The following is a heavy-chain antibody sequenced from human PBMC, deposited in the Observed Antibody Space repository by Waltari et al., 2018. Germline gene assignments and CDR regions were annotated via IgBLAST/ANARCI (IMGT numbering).Heavy chain of an antibody. Sequence: QVQLQESGPGLVKPSQTLSLTCTVSGGSISSGGYYWSWIRLPPGKGLEWIGYIYYSGSTYYNPSLKSRVTISVDTSKNQFSLKLSSVTAADTAVYYCARESAYCGGDCDIPDYWGQGTLVTVSS. V-gene: IGHV4-31*03. CDR1: GGSISSGGYY. J-gene: IGHJ4*02. CDR3: ARESAYCGGDCDIPDY. CDR2: IYYSGST. D-gene: IGHD2-21*01.